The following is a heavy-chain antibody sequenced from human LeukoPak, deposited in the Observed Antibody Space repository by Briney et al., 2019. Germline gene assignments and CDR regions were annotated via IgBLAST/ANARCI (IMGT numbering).Heavy chain of an antibody. CDR3: ARHRSSSLHNWFDP. Sequence: GESLKISRKCSGYSFTSYWIGWVRQMPGKGLERLEIIYPGDSDTTYSPSFQGQVTISADKSISTAYLQWSSLKASDTAMYYCARHRSSSLHNWFDPWGQGTLVTVSS. D-gene: IGHD6-6*01. CDR2: IYPGDSDT. J-gene: IGHJ5*02. CDR1: GYSFTSYW. V-gene: IGHV5-51*01.